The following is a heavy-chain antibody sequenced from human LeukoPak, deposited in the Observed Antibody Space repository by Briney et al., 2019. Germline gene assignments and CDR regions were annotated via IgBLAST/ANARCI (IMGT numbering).Heavy chain of an antibody. CDR2: IYYSGST. CDR3: AREGRPGYYYGMDV. CDR1: GGSISSYY. Sequence: SETLSLTCTVSGGSISSYYWSWIRQPPGKGLEWIGYIYYSGSTNYNPSLKSRATISVDTSKNQFSLKLSSVTAADTAVYYCAREGRPGYYYGMDVWGQGALVTVSS. V-gene: IGHV4-59*01. J-gene: IGHJ6*02.